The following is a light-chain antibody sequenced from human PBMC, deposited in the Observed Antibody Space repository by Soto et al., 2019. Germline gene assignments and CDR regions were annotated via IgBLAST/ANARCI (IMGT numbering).Light chain of an antibody. CDR3: QQSFSTPLS. Sequence: DIQMTQSPSSLSASVGDRVTISCRASQSVNKYLNWYQQKPGNVPTLLIYAATTFQGGVPSRFNGSGFGTDFTVTISNLQPEDFATYYCQQSFSTPLSFGGGTKVEIK. V-gene: IGKV1-39*01. CDR1: QSVNKY. J-gene: IGKJ4*01. CDR2: AAT.